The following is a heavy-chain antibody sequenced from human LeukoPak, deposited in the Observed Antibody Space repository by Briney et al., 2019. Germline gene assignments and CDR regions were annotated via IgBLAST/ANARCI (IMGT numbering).Heavy chain of an antibody. CDR2: INWNGGST. Sequence: PGGSLRLSCAASGFSFSSYWMSWVRQAPGKGLEWVSGINWNGGSTGYADSVKGRFTISRDNAKNSLYLQMNSLRAEDTALYYCARGGDQGFPYYFDYWGQGTLVTVSS. D-gene: IGHD3-16*01. V-gene: IGHV3-20*04. J-gene: IGHJ4*02. CDR1: GFSFSSYW. CDR3: ARGGDQGFPYYFDY.